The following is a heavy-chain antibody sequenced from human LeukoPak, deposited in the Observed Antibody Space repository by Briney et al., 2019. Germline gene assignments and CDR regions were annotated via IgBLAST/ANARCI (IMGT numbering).Heavy chain of an antibody. CDR3: VRPNAYEAFDI. Sequence: GGSLRLSCAASGFTFSSYTMNWVRQAPGKGLEWVSFITSDSTYIHYADSGKRRFTISRDNAKNALYLQMNSRRAEDSAVYYGVRPNAYEAFDIWGQGTMVTVSS. D-gene: IGHD4/OR15-4a*01. J-gene: IGHJ3*02. CDR1: GFTFSSYT. V-gene: IGHV3-21*01. CDR2: ITSDSTYI.